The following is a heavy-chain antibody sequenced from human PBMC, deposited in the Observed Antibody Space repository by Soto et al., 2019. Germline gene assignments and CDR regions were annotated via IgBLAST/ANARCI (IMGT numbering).Heavy chain of an antibody. CDR1: GFIFSDYA. Sequence: EVQLLESEGGLVQPGRSLRLSCAASGFIFSDYAMSWVRQAPGKGLEWVSALSGSGSNTYYADSVKGRFTISRDNVKNTVSLQMNNLTAKDTAVYYCAKGGVTRSYYYAMDVWGQGTTVTVSS. V-gene: IGHV3-23*01. CDR3: AKGGVTRSYYYAMDV. J-gene: IGHJ6*02. CDR2: LSGSGSNT.